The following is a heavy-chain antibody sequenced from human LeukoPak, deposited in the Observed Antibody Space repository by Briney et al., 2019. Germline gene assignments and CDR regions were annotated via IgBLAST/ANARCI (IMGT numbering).Heavy chain of an antibody. CDR1: GFTFSSYS. V-gene: IGHV3-21*01. D-gene: IGHD6-6*01. J-gene: IGHJ4*02. CDR3: ARGGAARPDY. Sequence: PGGSLRLSCAASGFTFSSYSMNWVRQAPGKGLEWVSSISSSSSYIYYADSVKGRFSISRDNAKNSLYLQINRLRAEDTAVYYCARGGAARPDYWGQGTLVTVSS. CDR2: ISSSSSYI.